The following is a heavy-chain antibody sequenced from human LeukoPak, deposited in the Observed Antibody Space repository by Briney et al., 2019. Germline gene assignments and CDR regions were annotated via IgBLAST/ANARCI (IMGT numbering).Heavy chain of an antibody. CDR1: GFTFNKYW. V-gene: IGHV3-7*01. Sequence: SGGSLRLSCAASGFTFNKYWMTWVRQAPGKGLEWVANIKQDGSDKHYVSSVKGRFPISRDNAKNSVYLQMNRLRDEDTAIYYCARENWGPDYWGQGTLVTVSS. CDR2: IKQDGSDK. J-gene: IGHJ4*02. CDR3: ARENWGPDY. D-gene: IGHD7-27*01.